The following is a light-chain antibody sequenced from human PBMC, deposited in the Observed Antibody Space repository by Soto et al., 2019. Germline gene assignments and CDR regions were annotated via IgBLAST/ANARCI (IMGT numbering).Light chain of an antibody. V-gene: IGLV2-14*01. Sequence: QSVLTQPASVSGSPGQSITISCTGTSSDVGGYNYVSWYQQHPGKAPKLMIYDVSNRPSGVSNRFSGYKSGNTASLTISGLPDEDEADYYCSSYTSSSTYVVFGGGTKVTVL. CDR3: SSYTSSSTYVV. J-gene: IGLJ2*01. CDR2: DVS. CDR1: SSDVGGYNY.